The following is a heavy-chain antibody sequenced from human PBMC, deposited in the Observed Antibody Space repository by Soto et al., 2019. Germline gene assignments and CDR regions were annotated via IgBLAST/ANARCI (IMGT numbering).Heavy chain of an antibody. V-gene: IGHV1-24*01. D-gene: IGHD6-19*01. CDR2: FDPEDGET. CDR3: ATVPAVAAAGAFDI. J-gene: IGHJ3*02. Sequence: ASVKVSCKVSGYTLTELSMHWVRQAPGKGLEWMGGFDPEDGETIYAQKFQGRVTMTEDTSTDTAYMELSSLRSEDTVVYYCATVPAVAAAGAFDIWGQGTMVTVSS. CDR1: GYTLTELS.